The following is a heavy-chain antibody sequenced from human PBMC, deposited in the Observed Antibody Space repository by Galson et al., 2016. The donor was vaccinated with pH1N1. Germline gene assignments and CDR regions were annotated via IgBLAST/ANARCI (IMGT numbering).Heavy chain of an antibody. J-gene: IGHJ4*02. V-gene: IGHV3-30*18. CDR2: ISYDGSNK. D-gene: IGHD6-13*01. CDR1: GFTFSSYG. CDR3: AKVVRGSSWPSFDY. Sequence: SLRLSCAASGFTFSSYGFHWVRQAPGKGLEWVAVISYDGSNKYYADSVKGRFTISRDNSKNTLYLQMNSLRAEDTVVYYCAKVVRGSSWPSFDYWGQGTLVAVSS.